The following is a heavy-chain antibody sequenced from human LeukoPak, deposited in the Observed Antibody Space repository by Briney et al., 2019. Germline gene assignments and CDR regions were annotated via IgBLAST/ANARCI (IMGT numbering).Heavy chain of an antibody. CDR3: ARGPQTFYDILTGYSFDY. V-gene: IGHV4-31*03. J-gene: IGHJ4*02. D-gene: IGHD3-9*01. CDR1: GGSISSGGYY. Sequence: NPSQTLSLTCTVSGGSISSGGYYWSWIRQHPGKGLEWIGYIYYSGSTYYNPSLKSRVTISIDTSKNQFSLKLSSVTAADMAMFYCARGPQTFYDILTGYSFDYWGQGTLVTVSS. CDR2: IYYSGST.